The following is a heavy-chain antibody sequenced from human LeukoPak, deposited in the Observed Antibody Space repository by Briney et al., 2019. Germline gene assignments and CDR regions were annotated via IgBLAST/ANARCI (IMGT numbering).Heavy chain of an antibody. Sequence: PGGSLRLSCAASGFTFTNYAMSWVRQAPGKGLEWVSDISGSGGSTYYADSVKGRFTISRDNSKNTLYLQMNSLRDDDTALYYCAKVGVPWQQFIQGYYFDYWGQGTLVTVSS. D-gene: IGHD6-13*01. J-gene: IGHJ4*02. CDR2: ISGSGGST. V-gene: IGHV3-23*01. CDR1: GFTFTNYA. CDR3: AKVGVPWQQFIQGYYFDY.